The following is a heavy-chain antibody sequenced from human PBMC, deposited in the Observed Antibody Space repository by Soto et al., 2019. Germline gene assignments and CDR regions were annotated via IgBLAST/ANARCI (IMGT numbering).Heavy chain of an antibody. CDR1: GFTSSSNS. CDR2: ISSSSSTI. D-gene: IGHD3-3*01. V-gene: IGHV3-48*02. Sequence: GGSLRLSCAASGFTSSSNSMNWVRQAPGKGLEWISYISSSSSTIYADSVKGRFTISRDNAKNSLYLQMNSLRDEDTAVYYCARVIWSGHLTSDLWGQGTLVTVSS. CDR3: ARVIWSGHLTSDL. J-gene: IGHJ5*02.